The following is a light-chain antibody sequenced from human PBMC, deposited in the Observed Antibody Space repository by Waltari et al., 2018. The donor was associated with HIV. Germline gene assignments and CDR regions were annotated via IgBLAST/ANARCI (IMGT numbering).Light chain of an antibody. CDR1: TSNIGSNY. CDR3: VAWDDSLRGVL. CDR2: RND. Sequence: SVLTQPPSASGTPGQRVTISCSGSTSNIGSNYVFWYPHPPGTAPKPLIHRNDQRPSGVPDRFSASTSGTSASLAISGLRSEDEADYYCVAWDDSLRGVLFGGGTKVAVL. J-gene: IGLJ2*01. V-gene: IGLV1-47*01.